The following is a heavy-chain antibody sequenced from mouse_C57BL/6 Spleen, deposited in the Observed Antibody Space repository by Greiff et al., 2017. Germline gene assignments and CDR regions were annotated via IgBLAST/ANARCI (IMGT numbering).Heavy chain of an antibody. CDR3: ARGAELGPGYFDY. CDR2: FNYDGSST. V-gene: IGHV5-16*01. Sequence: EVKLMESEGGLVQPGSSMKLSCTASGFTFSDYYMAWVRQVPEKGLEWVANFNYDGSSTYYLDSLKSRFIISRDNAKNILYLQMSSLKSEDTATYYCARGAELGPGYFDYWGQGTTLTVSS. D-gene: IGHD4-1*01. CDR1: GFTFSDYY. J-gene: IGHJ2*01.